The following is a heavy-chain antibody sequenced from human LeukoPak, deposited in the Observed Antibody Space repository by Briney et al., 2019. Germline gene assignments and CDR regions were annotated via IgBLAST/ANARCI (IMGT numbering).Heavy chain of an antibody. CDR1: GFTFSSYA. CDR3: ARDTSSGSYDYFDY. D-gene: IGHD1-26*01. J-gene: IGHJ4*02. V-gene: IGHV3-30-3*01. Sequence: TGGSLRLSCAASGFTFSSYAMHWVRQAPGKGLEWVAVISYDGSNKYYADSVKGRFTISRDNSKNTLYLQMNSLRAEDTAVYYCARDTSSGSYDYFDYWGQGTLVTVSS. CDR2: ISYDGSNK.